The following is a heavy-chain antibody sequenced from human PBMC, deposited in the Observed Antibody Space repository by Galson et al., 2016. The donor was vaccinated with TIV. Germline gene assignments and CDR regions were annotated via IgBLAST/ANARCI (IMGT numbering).Heavy chain of an antibody. V-gene: IGHV3-30*18. CDR3: VKLDSSGFYYVRRFVY. Sequence: SLRLSCAASGFTFGSYGMHWVRQAPGKGLEWVTYISYDGYEKNYAESVKGRFTISRDKSKNTVYLQMNSLRAEDTAVYYCVKLDSSGFYYVRRFVYWGQGTLVTVSS. J-gene: IGHJ4*02. CDR1: GFTFGSYG. CDR2: ISYDGYEK. D-gene: IGHD3-22*01.